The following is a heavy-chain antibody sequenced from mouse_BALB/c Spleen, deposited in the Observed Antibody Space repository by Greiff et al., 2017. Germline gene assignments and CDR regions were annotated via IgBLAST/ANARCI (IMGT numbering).Heavy chain of an antibody. V-gene: IGHV2-6-2*01. CDR3: ARHLADYYAMDY. J-gene: IGHJ4*01. CDR2: IWSDGST. CDR1: GFSLTSYG. Sequence: QVQLKQSGPDLVAPSQSLSITCTVSGFSLTSYGVHWVRQPPGKGLEWLVVIWSDGSTTFNSALKSRLSISKYNSKSQVFLIMNSLQTDDTAMYYCARHLADYYAMDYWGQGTSVTVSS.